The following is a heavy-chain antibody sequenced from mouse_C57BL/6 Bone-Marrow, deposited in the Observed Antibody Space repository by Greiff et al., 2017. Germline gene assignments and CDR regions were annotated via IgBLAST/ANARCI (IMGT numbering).Heavy chain of an antibody. D-gene: IGHD1-1*01. CDR2: IDPSDSET. Sequence: VQLQQPGAELVRPGSSVKLSCKASCYTFPSYWMHWVKQRPIQGLEWIGNIDPSDSETHYNQKFKDKATLTVDKSSSTAYMQLSSLTSEDSAVYYCARGNYYGSSGAWFAYWGQGTLVTVSA. CDR1: CYTFPSYW. V-gene: IGHV1-52*01. J-gene: IGHJ3*01. CDR3: ARGNYYGSSGAWFAY.